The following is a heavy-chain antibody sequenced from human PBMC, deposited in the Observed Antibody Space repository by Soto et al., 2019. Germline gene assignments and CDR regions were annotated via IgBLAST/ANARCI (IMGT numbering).Heavy chain of an antibody. CDR3: ASDSVHQAYFQH. D-gene: IGHD1-1*01. CDR2: ISYDGYCK. CDR1: GLTLSGYA. Sequence: QVQLVESGGGVVRPGRSLRLACVSSGLTLSGYAVHWVRQAPGKGLEWVAEISYDGYCKKKEDSVKGRFIISRYNSKNTLFLQMDCLRVDDTAFYYSASDSVHQAYFQHRGQGTLVTVSS. J-gene: IGHJ1*01. V-gene: IGHV3-33*01.